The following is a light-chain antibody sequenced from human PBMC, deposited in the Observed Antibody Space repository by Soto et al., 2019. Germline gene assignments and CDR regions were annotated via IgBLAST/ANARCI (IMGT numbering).Light chain of an antibody. Sequence: QSVLTQPASVSGSPGQSITISCTGISSDVGGYNYVSWYQQHPGKAPKLIIYDVSNRPSGVSNRFSGSKSGNTASLTISGLQTEDEGDYYCSSYTSSSTSVVFGGGTKVTVL. CDR1: SSDVGGYNY. CDR2: DVS. V-gene: IGLV2-14*03. CDR3: SSYTSSSTSVV. J-gene: IGLJ2*01.